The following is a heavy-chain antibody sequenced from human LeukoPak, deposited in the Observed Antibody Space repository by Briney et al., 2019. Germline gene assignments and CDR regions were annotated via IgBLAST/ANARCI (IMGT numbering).Heavy chain of an antibody. J-gene: IGHJ4*02. CDR1: GGSISSYY. CDR3: ARYYGP. Sequence: SETLSLTCTVSGGSISSYYWSWIRQPPGKGLEWIGSIYYSGSTYYNPSLKSRVTISVDTSKNQFSLKLNSVTATDTAVYYCARYYGPWGQGTLVTVSS. V-gene: IGHV4-59*05. CDR2: IYYSGST. D-gene: IGHD3-16*01.